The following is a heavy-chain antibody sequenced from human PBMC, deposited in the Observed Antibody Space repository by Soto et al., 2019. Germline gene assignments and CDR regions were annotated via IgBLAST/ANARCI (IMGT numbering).Heavy chain of an antibody. CDR1: GGSISSGGYS. CDR3: ARGQGGSADY. V-gene: IGHV4-30-2*01. CDR2: IYHSGST. D-gene: IGHD3-16*01. Sequence: SETLSLTCAVSGGSISSGGYSWIWIRQPPGKGLEWIGYIYHSGSTYYNPSPKSRVTISVDRSENQFSLKLSSVTAADTAVYYCARGQGGSADYWGQGTLVTVSS. J-gene: IGHJ4*02.